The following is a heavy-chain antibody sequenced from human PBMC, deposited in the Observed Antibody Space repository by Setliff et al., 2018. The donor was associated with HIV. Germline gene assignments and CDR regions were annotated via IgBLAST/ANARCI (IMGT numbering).Heavy chain of an antibody. CDR2: INNDTTIT. V-gene: IGHV3-74*01. CDR1: GFTFSKYW. J-gene: IGHJ6*03. Sequence: GGSLRLSCAASGFTFSKYWMHWVRQAPGQGLVWVSVINNDTTITTYADSVKGRFSISRDNAKNSLYLQMNSLRAEDTAVYYCARASSSWYTDYYYMDVWGKGTTVTVSS. D-gene: IGHD6-13*01. CDR3: ARASSSWYTDYYYMDV.